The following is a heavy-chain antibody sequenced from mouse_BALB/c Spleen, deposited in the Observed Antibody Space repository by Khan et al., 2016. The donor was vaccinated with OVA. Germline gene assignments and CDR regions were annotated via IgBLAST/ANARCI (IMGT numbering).Heavy chain of an antibody. CDR1: GFSLTSYG. V-gene: IGHV2-3*01. D-gene: IGHD2-1*01. J-gene: IGHJ4*01. Sequence: QVQLMESGPGLVAPSQSLSITCTVSGFSLTSYGVNWVRQPPGKGLEWLGVIWGDGSTNYPSALISRLSISNDTSKSQGFLKRNSLETDGTATYYGVEQNYGTIYAMDYWGHGNAVTVAS. CDR2: IWGDGST. CDR3: VEQNYGTIYAMDY.